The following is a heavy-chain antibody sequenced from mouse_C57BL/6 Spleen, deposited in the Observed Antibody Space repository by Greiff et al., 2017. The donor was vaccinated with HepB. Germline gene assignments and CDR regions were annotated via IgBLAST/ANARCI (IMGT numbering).Heavy chain of an antibody. J-gene: IGHJ4*01. V-gene: IGHV2-6*01. Sequence: VMLVESGPGLVAPSQSLSITCTVSGFSLTSYGVDWVRQSPGKGLEWLGVIWGVGSTNYNSALKSRLSISNDNSKSQVFLKMNSLQTDDTAMYYCARNDDGYAMDYWGQGTSVTVSS. D-gene: IGHD2-12*01. CDR2: IWGVGST. CDR3: ARNDDGYAMDY. CDR1: GFSLTSYG.